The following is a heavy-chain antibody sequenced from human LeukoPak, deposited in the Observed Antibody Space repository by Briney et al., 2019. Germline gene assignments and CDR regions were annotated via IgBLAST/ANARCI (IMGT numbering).Heavy chain of an antibody. CDR3: ATGKGGYSGYGNFDY. J-gene: IGHJ4*02. CDR1: GYTFTSYG. CDR2: ISAYNGNT. D-gene: IGHD5-12*01. V-gene: IGHV1-18*01. Sequence: GASVKVSCKASGYTFTSYGISWVRQAPGQGLEWMGWISAYNGNTNYAQKLQGRVTMTTDTSTSTAYMELRSLRSDDTAVYYCATGKGGYSGYGNFDYWGQGTLVTVSS.